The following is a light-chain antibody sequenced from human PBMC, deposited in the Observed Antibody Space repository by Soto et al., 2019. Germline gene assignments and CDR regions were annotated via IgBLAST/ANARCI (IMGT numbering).Light chain of an antibody. CDR3: KSYAGSNTYV. CDR2: EVI. CDR1: RSDIGGYNY. Sequence: QSALIQPASVSGSPGQSITISCTGTRSDIGGYNYVSWYQQHPGKAPKLLIYEVINRPSGISDRFSGSKSGNTASLTVSGLQAADEADYFCKSYAGSNTYVFGSGTKLTVL. J-gene: IGLJ1*01. V-gene: IGLV2-14*01.